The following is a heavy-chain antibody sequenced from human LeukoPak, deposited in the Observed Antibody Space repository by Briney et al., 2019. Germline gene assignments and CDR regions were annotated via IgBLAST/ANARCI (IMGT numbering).Heavy chain of an antibody. CDR3: ARDGGGYYYYYMDV. Sequence: GGSQRLSCAASGFTFSSYWMSWVRQAPGKGLEWVANIKQDGSEKYYVDSVKGRFTISRDNAKNSLYLQMNSLRAEDTAVYYCARDGGGYYYYYMDVWGKGTTVTVSS. J-gene: IGHJ6*03. D-gene: IGHD2-15*01. V-gene: IGHV3-7*01. CDR1: GFTFSSYW. CDR2: IKQDGSEK.